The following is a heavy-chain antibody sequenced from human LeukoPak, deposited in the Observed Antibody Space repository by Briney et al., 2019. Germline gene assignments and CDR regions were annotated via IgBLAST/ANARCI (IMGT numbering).Heavy chain of an antibody. CDR3: AKIYDSVDY. D-gene: IGHD3-22*01. Sequence: GRSLRLSCVASGFTFNNYAMSWVRQAPGKGLEWVSSISGSGDGTYYVDSVKGRFTISRDNSKSTLYLQMNSLRAEDTAVYYCAKIYDSVDYWGQGTLVTVSS. V-gene: IGHV3-23*01. CDR2: ISGSGDGT. J-gene: IGHJ4*02. CDR1: GFTFNNYA.